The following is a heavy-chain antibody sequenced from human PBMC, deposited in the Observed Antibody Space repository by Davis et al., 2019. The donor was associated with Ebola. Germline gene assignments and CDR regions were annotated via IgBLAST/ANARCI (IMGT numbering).Heavy chain of an antibody. D-gene: IGHD2-2*01. J-gene: IGHJ6*02. Sequence: ASVKVSCKASGFTLTKYAIHWVRQAPGQRLEWMGWVHGGNGNTKYSQRFQGRVTITTDTSASTVYLDLTSLRSEDTAVYYCARDRNVLVPAATALDYYYGMDVWGQGTTVTVSS. V-gene: IGHV1-3*01. CDR1: GFTLTKYA. CDR3: ARDRNVLVPAATALDYYYGMDV. CDR2: VHGGNGNT.